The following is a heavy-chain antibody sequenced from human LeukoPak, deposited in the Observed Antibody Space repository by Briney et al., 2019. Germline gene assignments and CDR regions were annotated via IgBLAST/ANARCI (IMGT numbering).Heavy chain of an antibody. J-gene: IGHJ3*02. Sequence: SETLSLTCTVSGDSISSGDYYWSWIRQPAGKGLEWIGRISSSGSTNYNPSLKSRVTISVDTSKNQFSLKLSSVTAADTAVYFCARVGGGYYDSSGYSGAFDIWGQGTMVTVSS. CDR1: GDSISSGDYY. CDR2: ISSSGST. V-gene: IGHV4-61*02. CDR3: ARVGGGYYDSSGYSGAFDI. D-gene: IGHD3-22*01.